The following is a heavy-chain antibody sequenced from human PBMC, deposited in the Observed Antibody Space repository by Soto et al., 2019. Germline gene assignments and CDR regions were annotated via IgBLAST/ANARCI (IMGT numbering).Heavy chain of an antibody. D-gene: IGHD1-7*01. CDR1: GGSFSGYY. V-gene: IGHV4-34*01. Sequence: SETLSLTCAVYGGSFSGYYWSWIRQPPGKGLEWIGEINHSGSNNYNPSLKSRVTISVDTAKNQFSLKRSSVTAADTAVYYCARESYNWNYVTAFDIWGQGTMVTVSS. J-gene: IGHJ3*02. CDR2: INHSGSN. CDR3: ARESYNWNYVTAFDI.